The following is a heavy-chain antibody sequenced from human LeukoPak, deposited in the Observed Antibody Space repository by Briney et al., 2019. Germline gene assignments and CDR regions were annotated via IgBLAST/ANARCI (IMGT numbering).Heavy chain of an antibody. CDR1: GFTFSDAW. V-gene: IGHV3-69-1*01. CDR3: ARIGAGSSRDY. D-gene: IGHD6-13*01. CDR2: IVGSSST. Sequence: PGGSLRLSCAASGFTFSDAWMSWVRQAPGKGLEWVSSIVGSSSTYYADSLKGRSTISRDNAKNSLYLQMNSLRAEDTAVYYCARIGAGSSRDYWGQGTLVTVSS. J-gene: IGHJ4*02.